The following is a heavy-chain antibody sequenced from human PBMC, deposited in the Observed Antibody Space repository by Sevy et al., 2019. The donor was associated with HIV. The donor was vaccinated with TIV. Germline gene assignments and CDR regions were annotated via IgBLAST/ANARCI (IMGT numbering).Heavy chain of an antibody. Sequence: SETLSLTCTVSGGSISSYYWSWIRQPPGKGLEWIGYIYYSGSTNYNPSLKSRVTISVDTSKNQFSLKRSSVTAADTAVYYCARVRSYDFWSGYPYYYYGMDVWGQGTTVTVSS. J-gene: IGHJ6*02. CDR3: ARVRSYDFWSGYPYYYYGMDV. V-gene: IGHV4-59*01. D-gene: IGHD3-3*01. CDR1: GGSISSYY. CDR2: IYYSGST.